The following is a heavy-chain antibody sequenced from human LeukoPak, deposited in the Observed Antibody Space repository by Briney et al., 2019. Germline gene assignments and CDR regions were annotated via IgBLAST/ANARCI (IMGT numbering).Heavy chain of an antibody. D-gene: IGHD2-2*01. CDR1: GFTFSSYA. CDR2: IWYDGSNK. Sequence: GGSLRLSCAASGFTFSSYAMSWVRQAPGKGLEWVAVIWYDGSNKYYAGSVKGRFTISRDNSKNTLYLQMNSLRAEDTAVYYCARDRCSSTSCYIDYWGQGTLVTVSS. J-gene: IGHJ4*02. V-gene: IGHV3-33*08. CDR3: ARDRCSSTSCYIDY.